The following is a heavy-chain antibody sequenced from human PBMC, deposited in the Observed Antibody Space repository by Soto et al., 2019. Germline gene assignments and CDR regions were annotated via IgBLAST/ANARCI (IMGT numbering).Heavy chain of an antibody. CDR3: ARTYGRNFDY. J-gene: IGHJ4*02. Sequence: SETLSLTCIVSGGSISNYYWSWIRQPPGKGLEWIGYIYYSGSTNYNPSLKSRVTISVDTSKNQFSLKLSSVTAADTALYHCARTYGRNFDYWGQGTLVTVSS. D-gene: IGHD3-10*01. V-gene: IGHV4-59*01. CDR1: GGSISNYY. CDR2: IYYSGST.